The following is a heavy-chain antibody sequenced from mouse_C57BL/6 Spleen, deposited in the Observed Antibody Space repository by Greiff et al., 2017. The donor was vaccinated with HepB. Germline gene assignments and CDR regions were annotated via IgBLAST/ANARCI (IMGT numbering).Heavy chain of an antibody. Sequence: EVHLVESGGGLVQPGGSLKLSCAASGFTFSDYYMYWVRQTPEKRLEWVAYISNGGGSTYYPDTVKGRFTISRDNAKNTLYLQMSRLKSEDTAMYYCARGYYGNYAWFAYWGQGTLVTVSA. J-gene: IGHJ3*01. CDR2: ISNGGGST. V-gene: IGHV5-12*01. D-gene: IGHD2-1*01. CDR1: GFTFSDYY. CDR3: ARGYYGNYAWFAY.